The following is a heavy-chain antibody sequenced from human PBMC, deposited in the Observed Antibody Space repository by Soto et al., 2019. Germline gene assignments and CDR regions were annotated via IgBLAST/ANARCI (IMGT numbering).Heavy chain of an antibody. CDR3: AKGSDGYRPYYFDF. Sequence: PGGSLRLSCAASGFTFSNYAMSWVRQAPGNGLDWISAIGGGGISTYYADSVKGRFTISRDNSKNILYLEMNSLTVDDAAVYYCAKGSDGYRPYYFDFWGQGTPVTVSS. J-gene: IGHJ4*02. V-gene: IGHV3-23*01. D-gene: IGHD3-16*01. CDR2: IGGGGIST. CDR1: GFTFSNYA.